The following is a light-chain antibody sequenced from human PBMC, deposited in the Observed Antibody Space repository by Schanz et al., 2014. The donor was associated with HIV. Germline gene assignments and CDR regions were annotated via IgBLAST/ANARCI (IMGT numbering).Light chain of an antibody. V-gene: IGKV1-5*03. Sequence: GDRVTITCRASQSISSYLNWYQQKPGKAPKLLIYKASTLEGGVPSRFSGSGSGTEFTLTITSLQPDDFATYYCQQYDRSSWTFGLGTKVEIK. CDR1: QSISSY. CDR3: QQYDRSSWT. J-gene: IGKJ1*01. CDR2: KAS.